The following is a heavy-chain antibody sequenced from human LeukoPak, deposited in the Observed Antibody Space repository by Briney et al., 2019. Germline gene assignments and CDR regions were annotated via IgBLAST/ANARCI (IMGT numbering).Heavy chain of an antibody. CDR3: AREVVAALGDHDY. J-gene: IGHJ4*02. V-gene: IGHV4-59*01. D-gene: IGHD2-15*01. CDR2: IHFSGST. Sequence: SETLSLTCTVSGGSISSYYWSWIRQPPGKGLEWIGYIHFSGSTDYNPSLKSRVTILVDTSKNQFSLKLSSVTAADTAVYYCAREVVAALGDHDYWGQGTLVTVSS. CDR1: GGSISSYY.